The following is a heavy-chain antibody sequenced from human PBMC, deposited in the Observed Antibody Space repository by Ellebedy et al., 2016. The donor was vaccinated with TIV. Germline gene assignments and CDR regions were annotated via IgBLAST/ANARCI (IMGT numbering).Heavy chain of an antibody. Sequence: PGGSLRLSCAASRVTSRSYWMHWVRQAPGEGLVWVARINNDGSSTNYADSVKGRFTISRDNAESILYLQMNSLRVEDTAMYYCAGDLDVWGQGILVTVSS. J-gene: IGHJ4*02. CDR1: RVTSRSYW. D-gene: IGHD3-3*01. CDR3: AGDLDV. CDR2: INNDGSST. V-gene: IGHV3-74*01.